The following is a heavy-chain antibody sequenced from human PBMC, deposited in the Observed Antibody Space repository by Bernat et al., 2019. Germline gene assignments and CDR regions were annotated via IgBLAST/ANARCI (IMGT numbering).Heavy chain of an antibody. Sequence: EVQLVESGGGLVKPGGSLRLSCAASGFTFSSYSMNWVRQAPGKGLEWVSSISSSSSYIYYADSVKGRFTISRDNAKNSLYLQMNSLRAEDTAVYYCARDRRLPHEGFDYWGQGTLVTVSS. CDR3: ARDRRLPHEGFDY. V-gene: IGHV3-21*01. CDR2: ISSSSSYI. CDR1: GFTFSSYS. J-gene: IGHJ4*02. D-gene: IGHD2-15*01.